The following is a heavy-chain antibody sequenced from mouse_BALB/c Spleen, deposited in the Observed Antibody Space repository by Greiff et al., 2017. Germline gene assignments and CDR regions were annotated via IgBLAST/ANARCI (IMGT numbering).Heavy chain of an antibody. Sequence: EVMLVESGPGLVKPSQSLSLTCTVTGYSITSDYAWNWIRQFPGNKLEWMGYISYSGSTSYNPSLKSRISITRDTSKNQFFLQLNSVTTEDTATYYCARSLYYYFDYWGQGTTLTVSS. J-gene: IGHJ2*01. CDR2: ISYSGST. D-gene: IGHD2-1*01. V-gene: IGHV3-2*02. CDR1: GYSITSDYA. CDR3: ARSLYYYFDY.